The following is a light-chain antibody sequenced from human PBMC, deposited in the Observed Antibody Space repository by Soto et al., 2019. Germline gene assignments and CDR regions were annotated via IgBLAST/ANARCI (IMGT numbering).Light chain of an antibody. CDR1: SSNIGAGYD. V-gene: IGLV1-40*01. CDR2: YNT. CDR3: QSYDSSLSAV. Sequence: QSVLTQPPSVSGAPGQRVTISCTGSSSNIGAGYDVHWYQHLPGTAPKLLIYYNTNRPSGVPDRFSGSKSGTSASLAITGLQAEDEADYYCQSYDSSLSAVFGGGTKLTVL. J-gene: IGLJ2*01.